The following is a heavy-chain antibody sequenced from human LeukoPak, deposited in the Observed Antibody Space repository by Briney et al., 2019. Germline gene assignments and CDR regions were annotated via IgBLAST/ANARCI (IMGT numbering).Heavy chain of an antibody. V-gene: IGHV3-23*01. J-gene: IGHJ3*02. CDR1: GFTFSSYA. CDR2: ISGSGGST. D-gene: IGHD2-21*02. CDR3: AKDGRNCGGDCYPDAFDI. Sequence: GSLRLSCAASGFTFSSYAMSWVRQAPGKGLEWVSAISGSGGSTYYADSVKGRFTISRDNSKNTLYLQMNSLRAEDTAVYYCAKDGRNCGGDCYPDAFDIWGQGTMVTVSS.